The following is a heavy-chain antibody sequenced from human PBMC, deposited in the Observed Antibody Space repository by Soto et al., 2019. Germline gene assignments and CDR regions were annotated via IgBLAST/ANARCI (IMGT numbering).Heavy chain of an antibody. Sequence: EVQLLESGGGLVQPGGSLRLSCAASGFTFSSYAMSWVRQAPGKGLEWVSAISGRGGSTYYADSVKGRFTISRDNSKNTLYLQMNSLRAEDTAVYYCAKDYRGQDYYYGMDVWGQGTTVTVSS. CDR1: GFTFSSYA. V-gene: IGHV3-23*01. CDR2: ISGRGGST. J-gene: IGHJ6*02. D-gene: IGHD3-10*01. CDR3: AKDYRGQDYYYGMDV.